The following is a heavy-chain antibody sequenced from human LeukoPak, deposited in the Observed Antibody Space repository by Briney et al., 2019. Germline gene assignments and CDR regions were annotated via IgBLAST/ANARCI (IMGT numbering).Heavy chain of an antibody. J-gene: IGHJ4*02. CDR2: ISRDGSST. V-gene: IGHV3-74*01. Sequence: GGSLRLSCAASGFTFSSYCLHWVRQAPGKGLVWVSRISRDGSSTTYADSVKGRFTISRDNAKNTLYLQMNSLRAEDTAVYYCATCPGYFDYWGQGTLATVSS. CDR3: ATCPGYFDY. D-gene: IGHD2-2*01. CDR1: GFTFSSYC.